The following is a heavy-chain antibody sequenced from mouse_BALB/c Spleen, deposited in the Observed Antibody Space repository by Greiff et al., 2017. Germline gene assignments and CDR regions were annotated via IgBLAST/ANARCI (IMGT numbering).Heavy chain of an antibody. CDR1: GYAFSSYW. CDR3: ARSYYYGSSYCDY. J-gene: IGHJ2*01. V-gene: IGHV1-80*01. Sequence: QVQLKQSGAELVRPGSSVKISCKASGYAFSSYWMNWVKQRPGQGLEWIGQIYPGDGDTNYNGKFKGKATLTADKSSSTAYMQLSSLTSEDSAVYFCARSYYYGSSYCDYWGQGTTLTVSS. D-gene: IGHD1-1*01. CDR2: IYPGDGDT.